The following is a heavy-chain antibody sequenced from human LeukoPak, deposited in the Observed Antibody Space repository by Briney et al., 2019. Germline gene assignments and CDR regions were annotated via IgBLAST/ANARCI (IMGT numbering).Heavy chain of an antibody. D-gene: IGHD3-22*01. Sequence: SGGSLRLSCAASGFTFRSYAMSWVRQAPGKGLEWVSGISGSGSSTYYADSVKGRFTISRDNSKNTLYLQMNSLRAEDTAVYYCAKDHYYDSSGYYPPTINFDYWGQGTLVTVSS. CDR3: AKDHYYDSSGYYPPTINFDY. CDR2: ISGSGSST. V-gene: IGHV3-23*01. CDR1: GFTFRSYA. J-gene: IGHJ4*02.